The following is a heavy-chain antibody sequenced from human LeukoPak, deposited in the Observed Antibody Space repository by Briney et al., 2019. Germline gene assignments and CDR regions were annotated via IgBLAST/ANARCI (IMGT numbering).Heavy chain of an antibody. J-gene: IGHJ4*02. D-gene: IGHD3-10*01. CDR1: GFTFSNYA. CDR2: IKTDGSST. Sequence: GGSLRLSCAASGFTFSNYAMSWVRQAPGKGLVWVSRIKTDGSSTSYADSVKGRFTISRDNAKNTLCLQMNSLRVEDTAVYYCASGDGVIMNYWGQGTLVTVSS. V-gene: IGHV3-74*01. CDR3: ASGDGVIMNY.